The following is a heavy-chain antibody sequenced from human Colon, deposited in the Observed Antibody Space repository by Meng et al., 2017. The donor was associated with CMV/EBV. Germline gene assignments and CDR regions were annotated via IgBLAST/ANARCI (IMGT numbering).Heavy chain of an antibody. CDR1: GFTFSSHS. V-gene: IGHV3-74*01. CDR3: ASRDY. CDR2: INTDGSTT. Sequence: VQLFRSWRGLVPPLGSPRLSCAASGFTFSSHSMHWVRQGPGKGLVWVSRINTDGSTTYYADSVKGRFTISRDNAKNTLYLQMNSLRAEDTAVYYCASRDYWGQGTLVTVSS. J-gene: IGHJ4*02.